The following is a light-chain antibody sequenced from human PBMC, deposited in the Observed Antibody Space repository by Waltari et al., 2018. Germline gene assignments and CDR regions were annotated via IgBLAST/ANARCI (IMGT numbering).Light chain of an antibody. Sequence: QSALTQPPSASGSPGQSVTISCTGTSSDVGGYNYVPWYQQHPGKAPKLMIYEVSKRPSGVPDRFSGSKSGNTASLTVSGLQAEDEADYYCSSYAGSNPDVVFGGGTKLTVL. CDR2: EVS. CDR1: SSDVGGYNY. J-gene: IGLJ2*01. V-gene: IGLV2-8*01. CDR3: SSYAGSNPDVV.